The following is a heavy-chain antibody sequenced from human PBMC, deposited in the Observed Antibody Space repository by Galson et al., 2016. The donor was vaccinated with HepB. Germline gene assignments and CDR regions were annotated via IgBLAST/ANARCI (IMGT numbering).Heavy chain of an antibody. CDR2: INKDGSDT. J-gene: IGHJ6*02. Sequence: SLRLSCAASGFAFSGYWMHWVRQVPGKGLLWVSDINKDGSDTKYADSVKGRFSISRDNAKNTLYLQMQSLRAEDTAIYYCARRGTNYDVLTDTHYYYYGFEVWGQGTTVTVSS. V-gene: IGHV3-74*03. D-gene: IGHD3-9*01. CDR1: GFAFSGYW. CDR3: ARRGTNYDVLTDTHYYYYGFEV.